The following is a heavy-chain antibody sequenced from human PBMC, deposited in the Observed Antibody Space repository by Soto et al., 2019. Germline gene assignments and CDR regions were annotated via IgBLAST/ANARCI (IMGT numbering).Heavy chain of an antibody. V-gene: IGHV4-4*07. D-gene: IGHD6-13*01. CDR1: GGSISSYY. J-gene: IGHJ6*02. CDR2: IYTSGST. Sequence: QVQLQESGPGLVKPSETLSLTCTVSGGSISSYYWSWIRQPAGKGLEWIGRIYTSGSTNYNPSLKSRVTMSVDTSKNQFSLKLSSVTAADTAVYYCARGGRGQQPRRGVYYYYYGMDVWGQGTTVTVSS. CDR3: ARGGRGQQPRRGVYYYYYGMDV.